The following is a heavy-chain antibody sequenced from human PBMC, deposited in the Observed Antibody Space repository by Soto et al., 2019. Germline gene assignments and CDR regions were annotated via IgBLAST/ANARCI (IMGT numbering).Heavy chain of an antibody. D-gene: IGHD5-18*01. CDR3: ACIFSGGYGYGFYYYGMDV. CDR1: GGSISSSSYY. Sequence: SETLSLTCTVSGGSISSSSYYWGWIRQPPGKGMERIGSIYYSGSTYYNPSLKSRVTIYVDTSKNQFSLKLSSVTAADTAVYYCACIFSGGYGYGFYYYGMDVWGQGTTVT. CDR2: IYYSGST. J-gene: IGHJ6*02. V-gene: IGHV4-39*01.